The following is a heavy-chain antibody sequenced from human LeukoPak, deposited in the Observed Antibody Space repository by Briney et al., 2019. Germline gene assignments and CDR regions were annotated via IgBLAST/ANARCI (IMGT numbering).Heavy chain of an antibody. CDR1: GGSITNTNYY. CDR2: VYHSGIT. CDR3: AREWQYQFDY. Sequence: SETLSLTCAVYGGSITNTNYYRAWIRQSPGEGLEWIGSVYHSGITYYTPSLKSRVSISVDTSKSQFSLKVTSVTASDTAVYFCAREWQYQFDYWGQGSLVTVSS. J-gene: IGHJ4*02. V-gene: IGHV4-39*07. D-gene: IGHD2/OR15-2a*01.